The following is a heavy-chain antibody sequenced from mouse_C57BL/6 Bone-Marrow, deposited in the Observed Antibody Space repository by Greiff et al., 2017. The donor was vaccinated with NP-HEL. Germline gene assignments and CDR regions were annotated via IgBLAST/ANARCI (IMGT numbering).Heavy chain of an antibody. CDR2: IDPENGDT. J-gene: IGHJ2*01. Sequence: VQLQQSGAELVRPGASVKLSCTASGFNIKDDYMHWVKQRPEQGLEWIGWIDPENGDTEYASKFQGKATITADTTTNTAYLQLSSLTSEDTADYYGTTDSNYENYFDYWGQGTTLTVSA. CDR3: TTDSNYENYFDY. D-gene: IGHD2-5*01. CDR1: GFNIKDDY. V-gene: IGHV14-4*01.